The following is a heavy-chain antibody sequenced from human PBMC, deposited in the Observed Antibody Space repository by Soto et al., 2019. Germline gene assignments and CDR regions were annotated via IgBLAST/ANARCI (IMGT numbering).Heavy chain of an antibody. CDR1: GGTFASNNC. CDR3: ACEDAATSLDS. V-gene: IGHV4-4*02. CDR2: IYRTGST. D-gene: IGHD6-13*01. J-gene: IGHJ4*02. Sequence: SEPMPLTCAVSGGTFASNNCWPCVSQPPGQGLEWIGEIYRTGSTNYNPSLKSRVTISLDKSENQFSLKVTSLTAADPSVYYCACEDAATSLDSWCTGSLVT.